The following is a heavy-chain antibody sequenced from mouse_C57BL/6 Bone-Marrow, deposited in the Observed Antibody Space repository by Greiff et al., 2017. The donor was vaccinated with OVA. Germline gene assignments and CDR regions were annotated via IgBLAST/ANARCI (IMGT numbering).Heavy chain of an antibody. J-gene: IGHJ2*01. CDR3: ARNYYGSSYEN. CDR2: INPNNGGT. V-gene: IGHV1-26*01. D-gene: IGHD1-1*01. CDR1: GYTFTDYY. Sequence: EVQLQQSGPELVKPGASVKISCKASGYTFTDYYMNWVKQSHGKSLEWIGDINPNNGGTSYNQKFKGKATLTVDKSSSTAYMELRSLTSEDSAVYYCARNYYGSSYENWGQGTTLTVSS.